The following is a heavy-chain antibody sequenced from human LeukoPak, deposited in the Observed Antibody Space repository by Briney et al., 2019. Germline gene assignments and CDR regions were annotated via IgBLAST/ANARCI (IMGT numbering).Heavy chain of an antibody. V-gene: IGHV4-59*01. CDR1: GDSISTYY. Sequence: SETLSLTCTVSGDSISTYYWSWIRQPPGKGLEWIGYIYYRVTSDYNPSLKCRVTMSVDMSTRQISLKLSSVTAADTAVYYCARGAYYDFWSGYSWFDPWGQGTLVTVSS. CDR3: ARGAYYDFWSGYSWFDP. J-gene: IGHJ5*02. D-gene: IGHD3-3*01. CDR2: IYYRVTS.